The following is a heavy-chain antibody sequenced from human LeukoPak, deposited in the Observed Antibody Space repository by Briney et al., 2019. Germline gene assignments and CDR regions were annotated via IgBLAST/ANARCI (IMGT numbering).Heavy chain of an antibody. Sequence: ASVTVSCTVSGYTLTELSMHWVRQAPGKGLEWMGGFDPEDGETIYAQKFQGRVTMTEDTSTDTAYMELSSLRSEDTAVYYCATVQQLAAYYGMDVWGQGTTVTVSS. D-gene: IGHD6-13*01. J-gene: IGHJ6*02. V-gene: IGHV1-24*01. CDR1: GYTLTELS. CDR2: FDPEDGET. CDR3: ATVQQLAAYYGMDV.